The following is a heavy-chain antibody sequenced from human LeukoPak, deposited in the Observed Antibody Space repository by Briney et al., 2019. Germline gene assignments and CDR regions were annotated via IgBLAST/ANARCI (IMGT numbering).Heavy chain of an antibody. J-gene: IGHJ4*02. D-gene: IGHD3-10*01. CDR1: GFTFSSYG. V-gene: IGHV3-33*01. Sequence: GGSLRLSCAASGFTFSSYGVHWVRQAPGKGLEWVAVIWYDGSNKYYADSVKGRFTISRDNSKNTLYLQMNSLRAEDTAVYYCARDEKGVRGVDYYFDYWGQGTLVTVSS. CDR3: ARDEKGVRGVDYYFDY. CDR2: IWYDGSNK.